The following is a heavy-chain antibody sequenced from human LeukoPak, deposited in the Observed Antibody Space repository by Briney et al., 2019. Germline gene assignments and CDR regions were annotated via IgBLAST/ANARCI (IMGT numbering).Heavy chain of an antibody. CDR2: ISGSGGST. CDR3: AKLNSRDFWSGYSLWYFDY. V-gene: IGHV3-23*01. J-gene: IGHJ4*02. D-gene: IGHD3-3*01. Sequence: GGSLRLSCAASGFTFSSYAMSWVRQAPGKGLEWVSAISGSGGSTYYADSVKGRFTISRGNSKNTLYLQMNSLRAEDTAVYYCAKLNSRDFWSGYSLWYFDYWGQGTLVTVSS. CDR1: GFTFSSYA.